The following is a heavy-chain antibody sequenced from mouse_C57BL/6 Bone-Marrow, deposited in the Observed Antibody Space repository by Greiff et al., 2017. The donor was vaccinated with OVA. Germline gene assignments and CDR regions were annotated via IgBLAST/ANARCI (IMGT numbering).Heavy chain of an antibody. D-gene: IGHD2-1*01. Sequence: EVKVVESEGGLVQPGSSMTLSCTASGFTFSDYYMAWVRQVPEKGLEWVANINYDGSSTYYLDSLKSRFIISRDNAKNILYLQMSSLKSEDTATDYCARPGNGYAMDYWGQGTSVTVSS. CDR1: GFTFSDYY. CDR3: ARPGNGYAMDY. CDR2: INYDGSST. J-gene: IGHJ4*01. V-gene: IGHV5-16*01.